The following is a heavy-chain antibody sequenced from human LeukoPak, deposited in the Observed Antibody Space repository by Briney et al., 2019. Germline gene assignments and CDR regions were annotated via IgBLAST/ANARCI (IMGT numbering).Heavy chain of an antibody. CDR3: ARGVVPASNILNWFDP. Sequence: SGTLSLTCAVSGGSISSGGYSWSWIRQPPGKGLEWIGYIYYSGSTYYNPSLKSRVTISVDTSKNQFSLKLSSVTAADTAVYYCARGVVPASNILNWFDPWGQGTLVTVSS. CDR1: GGSISSGGYS. CDR2: IYYSGST. J-gene: IGHJ5*02. V-gene: IGHV4-30-4*07. D-gene: IGHD2-2*01.